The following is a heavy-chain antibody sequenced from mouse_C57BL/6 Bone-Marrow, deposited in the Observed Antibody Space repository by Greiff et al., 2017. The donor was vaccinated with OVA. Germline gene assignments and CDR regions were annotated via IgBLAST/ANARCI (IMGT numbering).Heavy chain of an antibody. V-gene: IGHV1-59*01. CDR1: GYTFTSYW. CDR3: ARSDDYDVGGY. D-gene: IGHD2-4*01. CDR2: IDPSDSYT. J-gene: IGHJ2*01. Sequence: QVQLQQPGAELVRPGTSVKLSCKASGYTFTSYWMHWVKQRPGQGLEWIGVIDPSDSYTNYNQKFKGKATLTVDPSSSTAYMQLSSLTSEDSAVYYCARSDDYDVGGYWGQGTTLTVSS.